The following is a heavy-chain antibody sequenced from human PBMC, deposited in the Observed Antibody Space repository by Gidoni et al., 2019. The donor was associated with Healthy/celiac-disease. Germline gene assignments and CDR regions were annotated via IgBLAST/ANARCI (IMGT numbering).Heavy chain of an antibody. CDR2: IYSGGST. CDR1: GFTVSSNY. Sequence: EVQLVESGGGLVQPGGSLRLSCAASGFTVSSNYMSWVRQAPGKGLEWVSVIYSGGSTYYADSVKGRFTISRDNSKNTLYLQMNSLRAEDTAVYYCARDPLFGSPAPWDAFDIWGQGTMVTVSS. J-gene: IGHJ3*02. CDR3: ARDPLFGSPAPWDAFDI. V-gene: IGHV3-66*01. D-gene: IGHD1-26*01.